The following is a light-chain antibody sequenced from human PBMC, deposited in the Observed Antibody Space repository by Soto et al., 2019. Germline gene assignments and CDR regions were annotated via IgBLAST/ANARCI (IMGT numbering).Light chain of an antibody. CDR3: QQYDNLSWT. CDR1: QSVSGRY. V-gene: IGKV3-20*01. Sequence: EIVLTQSPVTLSFSPGERATLSCRASQSVSGRYLAWYQQKPGQAPRLLIDGASNRATGTPDRFSGSGSGTDFTLTISRLEPEDFAVYFCQQYDNLSWTFGQGTKVDIK. J-gene: IGKJ1*01. CDR2: GAS.